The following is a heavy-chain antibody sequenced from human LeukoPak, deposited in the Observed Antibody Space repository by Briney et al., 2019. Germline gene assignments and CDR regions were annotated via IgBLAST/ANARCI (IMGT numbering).Heavy chain of an antibody. CDR3: ARVVGVTIYGVANPHFDF. Sequence: PSQTLSLTCTVSGGSLNSYYWSWVRQPPGKGLEWIGYIYYSGSTNYSPSLRSRVTMSVDTCKTQFSLKLSSVTAADTAIYYCARVVGVTIYGVANPHFDFWGQGTLVTISS. J-gene: IGHJ4*02. CDR2: IYYSGST. CDR1: GGSLNSYY. D-gene: IGHD3-3*01. V-gene: IGHV4-59*01.